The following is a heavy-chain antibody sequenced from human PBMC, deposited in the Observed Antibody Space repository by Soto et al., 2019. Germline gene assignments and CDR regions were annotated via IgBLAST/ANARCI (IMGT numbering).Heavy chain of an antibody. V-gene: IGHV1-2*04. Sequence: QVQLVQSGAEVKKPGASVKVSCKASGYTFTGYYMHWVRQAPGQGLEWMGWINPNSGGTNYAQKFQGWVSMTRDTSISTAYMELSRLRSDDTAVYYCARDYSPYGDYDWFDPWGQGTLVTVSS. CDR3: ARDYSPYGDYDWFDP. J-gene: IGHJ5*02. CDR2: INPNSGGT. D-gene: IGHD4-17*01. CDR1: GYTFTGYY.